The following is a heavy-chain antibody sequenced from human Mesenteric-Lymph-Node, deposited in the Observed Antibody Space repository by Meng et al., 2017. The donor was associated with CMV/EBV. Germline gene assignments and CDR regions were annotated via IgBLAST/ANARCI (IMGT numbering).Heavy chain of an antibody. CDR3: ARDMGCSSTSCYLNYFDY. CDR2: ISSSGSTI. D-gene: IGHD2-2*01. V-gene: IGHV3-11*04. J-gene: IGHJ4*02. Sequence: GESLRLSCAASGFTFSDYYMSWIRQAPGKGLEWVSYISSSGSTIYYADSVKGRFTISRDNAKNSLYLQMNSLRAEDTAVYYCARDMGCSSTSCYLNYFDYWGQGTLVTVSS. CDR1: GFTFSDYY.